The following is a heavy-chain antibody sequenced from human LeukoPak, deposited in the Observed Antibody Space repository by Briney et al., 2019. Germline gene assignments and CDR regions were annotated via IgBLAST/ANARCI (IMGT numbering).Heavy chain of an antibody. Sequence: PGRSLRLSCAASGFTFSSYGMHWVRQAPGKGLEWVAVIWYDGSNKYYADSVKGRFTISRDNSKNTLYLQMNSLRAEDTAVYYCAREGGGYCSSTSCYPMAFDYWGQGTLVTVSS. CDR1: GFTFSSYG. D-gene: IGHD2-2*03. V-gene: IGHV3-33*01. CDR2: IWYDGSNK. J-gene: IGHJ4*02. CDR3: AREGGGYCSSTSCYPMAFDY.